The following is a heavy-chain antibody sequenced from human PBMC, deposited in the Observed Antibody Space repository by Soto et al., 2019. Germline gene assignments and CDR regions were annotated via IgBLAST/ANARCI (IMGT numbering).Heavy chain of an antibody. CDR2: IYYSGTT. J-gene: IGHJ4*02. CDR1: GGSISSGGYY. CDR3: ARSFGVAAAGPFDY. D-gene: IGHD6-13*01. V-gene: IGHV4-31*03. Sequence: QVQLQESGPGLVKPSQNLSHTCTVSGGSISSGGYYWSWIRQHPGKGLEWIGYIYYSGTTYYNPSLKSGVTISVDTSKTQCSPKLSSVTAEDTDVYYFARSFGVAAAGPFDYCGQGTLVSVSS.